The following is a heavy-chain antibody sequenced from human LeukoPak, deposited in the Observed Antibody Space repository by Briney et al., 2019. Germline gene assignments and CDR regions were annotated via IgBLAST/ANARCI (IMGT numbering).Heavy chain of an antibody. D-gene: IGHD6-13*01. CDR2: FYSSGST. V-gene: IGHV4-4*07. J-gene: IGHJ4*02. CDR3: ARHEAAAGIGYFDY. CDR1: AGSISSYY. Sequence: SETLSLTCSVSAGSISSYYWSWIRQPAGKGLEWIGRFYSSGSTNYNPSLKSRVTISVDTSKNQFSLKLSSVTAADTAVYYCARHEAAAGIGYFDYWGQGTLVTVSS.